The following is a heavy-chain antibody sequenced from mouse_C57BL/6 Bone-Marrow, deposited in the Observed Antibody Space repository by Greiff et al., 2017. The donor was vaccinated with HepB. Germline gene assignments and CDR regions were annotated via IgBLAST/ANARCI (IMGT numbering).Heavy chain of an antibody. J-gene: IGHJ4*01. V-gene: IGHV1-50*01. CDR3: ARGRIYDGYPEAMDY. Sequence: QVQLQQPGAELVKPGASVKLSCKASGYTFTSYWMQWVKQRPGQGLEWIGEIDPSDSYTNYNQKFKGKATLTVDTSSSTAYLQPSSLTSEDSAVYYCARGRIYDGYPEAMDYWGQGTSVTVSS. CDR1: GYTFTSYW. D-gene: IGHD2-3*01. CDR2: IDPSDSYT.